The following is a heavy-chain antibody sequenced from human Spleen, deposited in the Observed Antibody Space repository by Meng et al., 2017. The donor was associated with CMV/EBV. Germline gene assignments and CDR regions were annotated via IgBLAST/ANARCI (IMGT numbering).Heavy chain of an antibody. CDR3: ARLYNSGWHLDY. CDR1: GGTFSSYG. Sequence: ASVKVSCKASGGTFSSYGISWVRQAPGQGLEWMGWINPKSGDTQYAQNFQGRATMTSNTSIRTAYMDLSRLRSDDTAVYYCARLYNSGWHLDYWGQGTLVTVSS. CDR2: INPKSGDT. J-gene: IGHJ4*02. D-gene: IGHD6-19*01. V-gene: IGHV1-2*02.